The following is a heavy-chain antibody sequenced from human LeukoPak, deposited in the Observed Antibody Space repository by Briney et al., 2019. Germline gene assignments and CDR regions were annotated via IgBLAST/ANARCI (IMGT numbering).Heavy chain of an antibody. J-gene: IGHJ4*02. Sequence: PSETLSLTCTVSGYSISSGYYWGWIRQPPGKGLEWIGSIYHSGSTSYNPSLKSRVTISVDTSNNQFSLKLSSVTAADTAVYYCARTSSSGLVGGYYFDYWGQGTLVTVSS. CDR1: GYSISSGYY. CDR2: IYHSGST. D-gene: IGHD6-19*01. CDR3: ARTSSSGLVGGYYFDY. V-gene: IGHV4-38-2*02.